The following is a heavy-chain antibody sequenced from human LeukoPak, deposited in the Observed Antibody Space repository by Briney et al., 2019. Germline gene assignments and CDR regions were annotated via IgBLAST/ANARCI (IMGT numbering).Heavy chain of an antibody. CDR2: IFYSGST. Sequence: SETPSLTCSVSGDSISSSNFYWAWIRQPPGKGLEWIGSIFYSGSTYYSPSLESRLTMALDTSTGHFSLRLTSVTAADTAIYYCARQVAVVEPTDPNWFDSWGQGTLVTVSS. CDR1: GDSISSSNFY. D-gene: IGHD2-21*01. J-gene: IGHJ5*01. CDR3: ARQVAVVEPTDPNWFDS. V-gene: IGHV4-39*07.